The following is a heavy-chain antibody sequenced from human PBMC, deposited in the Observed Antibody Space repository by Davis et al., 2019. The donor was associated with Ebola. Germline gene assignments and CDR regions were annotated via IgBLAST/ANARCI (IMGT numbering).Heavy chain of an antibody. CDR3: AKGESAMPLWKPGVTD. D-gene: IGHD2-21*02. CDR1: GFTVSSNY. CDR2: IYTTGRS. Sequence: GESLKISCAASGFTVSSNYMSWVRQAPGKGLEWVSVIYTTGRSYYADSVKGRFIISRDSSKNTLFLQMNSLTADDTGIYYCAKGESAMPLWKPGVTDWGRGTQVAVSS. V-gene: IGHV3-53*01. J-gene: IGHJ4*02.